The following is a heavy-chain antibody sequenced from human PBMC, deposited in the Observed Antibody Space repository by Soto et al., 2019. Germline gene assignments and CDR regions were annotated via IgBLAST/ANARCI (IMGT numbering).Heavy chain of an antibody. D-gene: IGHD3-10*01. CDR3: ARHGFGSLHGLVDV. CDR1: GGSITNYY. V-gene: IGHV4-59*08. Sequence: QVQLQESGPGLVKPSETLSLTCTVSGGSITNYYCSLFRQPPGKGLEGIGYIQYNCYSAYNLSLKRRVTMSMDTSKTQFSLMLESVTATDTAVYYCARHGFGSLHGLVDVWGQGTTVIVSS. J-gene: IGHJ6*02. CDR2: IQYNCYS.